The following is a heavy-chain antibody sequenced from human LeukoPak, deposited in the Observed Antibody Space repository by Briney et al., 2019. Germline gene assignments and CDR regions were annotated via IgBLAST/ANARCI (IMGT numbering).Heavy chain of an antibody. Sequence: SSETLSLTCTVSGGSISSYYWSWIRQPPGKGLEWIGYIYYSGSTNYNPSLKSRVTISVDRSKNQFSLKLSSVTAADTAVYYRARVGIYCSGGSCYSNDAFDIWGQGTTVTVSS. CDR1: GGSISSYY. D-gene: IGHD2-15*01. CDR2: IYYSGST. CDR3: ARVGIYCSGGSCYSNDAFDI. V-gene: IGHV4-59*01. J-gene: IGHJ3*02.